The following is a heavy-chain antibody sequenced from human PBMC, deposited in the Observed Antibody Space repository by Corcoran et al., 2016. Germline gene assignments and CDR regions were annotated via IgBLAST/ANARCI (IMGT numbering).Heavy chain of an antibody. CDR1: GFTFSNAW. CDR3: TTSEYYDSSGYYYIG. V-gene: IGHV3-15*01. J-gene: IGHJ4*02. D-gene: IGHD3-22*01. Sequence: EVQLVESGGGLVKPGGSLRLSCAASGFTFSNAWMSWVRQAPGKGLEWVGRIKSKTDGGTTDYAAPVKGRFTISRDDSKNTLYLQMNSLKTEDTAVYYCTTSEYYDSSGYYYIGWGQGTLVTVSS. CDR2: IKSKTDGGTT.